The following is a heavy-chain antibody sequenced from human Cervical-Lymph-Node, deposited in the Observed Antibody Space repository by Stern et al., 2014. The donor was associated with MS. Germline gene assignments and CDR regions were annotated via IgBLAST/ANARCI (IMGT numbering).Heavy chain of an antibody. CDR1: GYTFTSDD. CDR3: TRGWSA. J-gene: IGHJ4*02. Sequence: QVQLVQSGAEVKKPGASLKVSCKASGYTFTSDDINWVRQVPGQGLEWMGWMNPDSGDTGYAQKFRSKFTITRDLSISTAYMEMTSLKSEDTAVYYCTRGWSAWGQGTLVTVSS. CDR2: MNPDSGDT. D-gene: IGHD3-3*01. V-gene: IGHV1-8*01.